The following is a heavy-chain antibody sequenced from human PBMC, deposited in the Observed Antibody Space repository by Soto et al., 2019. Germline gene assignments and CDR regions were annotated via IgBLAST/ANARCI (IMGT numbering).Heavy chain of an antibody. CDR1: GAYTGSYY. D-gene: IGHD2-21*02. V-gene: IGHV4-59*01. J-gene: IGHJ6*02. Sequence: SEPMSLTRTVSGAYTGSYYWSSLRQPPGKGLEWIGYIYYSGSTNYNPSLKSRVTISVDASKNQFSLKLNSVTAADTAVYYCARDLWGYCGTDCYPLDVWGQGTTVT. CDR3: ARDLWGYCGTDCYPLDV. CDR2: IYYSGST.